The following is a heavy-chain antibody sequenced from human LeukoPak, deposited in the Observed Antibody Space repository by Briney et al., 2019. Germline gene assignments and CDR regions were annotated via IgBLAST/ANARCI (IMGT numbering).Heavy chain of an antibody. V-gene: IGHV1-18*01. Sequence: GASVKVSCKASGYTFSSYGISWVRQAPGQGLEWMGWISVYNVNTNYAQKLQGRVTMTTDTSTSTAYMELRSLRSDDTAVYYCARGVLLWFGELDYFDYWGQGTLVTVSS. CDR3: ARGVLLWFGELDYFDY. J-gene: IGHJ4*02. CDR1: GYTFSSYG. CDR2: ISVYNVNT. D-gene: IGHD3-10*01.